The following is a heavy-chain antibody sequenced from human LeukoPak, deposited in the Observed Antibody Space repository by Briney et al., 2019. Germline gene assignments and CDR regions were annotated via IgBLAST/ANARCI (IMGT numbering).Heavy chain of an antibody. CDR1: GFTFSSYA. CDR3: AKDHMGGYCSSTSCYNDYYYYMDV. D-gene: IGHD2-2*02. J-gene: IGHJ6*03. Sequence: GGSLRLSCAASGFTFSSYAMSWVRQAPGKGLEWVSAISGSGGSTYYADSVKGRFTISRDNSKNTLYLQMNGLRAEDTAVYYCAKDHMGGYCSSTSCYNDYYYYMDVWGKGTTVTVSS. V-gene: IGHV3-23*01. CDR2: ISGSGGST.